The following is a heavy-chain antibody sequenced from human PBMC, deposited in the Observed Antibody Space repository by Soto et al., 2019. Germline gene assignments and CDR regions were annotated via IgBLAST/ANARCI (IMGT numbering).Heavy chain of an antibody. Sequence: SSETQSLTCTVSGGSISSYYWSWIRQPPGKGLEWIGYIYYSGSTNYNPSLKSRVTISVDTSKNQFSLKLSSVTAADTAVYYCARDPANYYDSSGYRDYWGQGTLVTVSS. CDR1: GGSISSYY. J-gene: IGHJ4*02. CDR3: ARDPANYYDSSGYRDY. V-gene: IGHV4-59*01. D-gene: IGHD3-22*01. CDR2: IYYSGST.